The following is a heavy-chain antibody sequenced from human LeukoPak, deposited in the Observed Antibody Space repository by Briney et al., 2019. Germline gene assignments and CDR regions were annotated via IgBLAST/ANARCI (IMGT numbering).Heavy chain of an antibody. J-gene: IGHJ4*02. CDR1: GYTFSSYG. CDR2: ISAYDGNT. Sequence: ASVKVSCKASGYTFSSYGISWVRQAPGQGLEWMGWISAYDGNTDYAQNLQGRVTMTTDTSTSTAYMELRSLRSDDTAGYYCARAVRGYSYAYLPYWGQGTLVTVSS. CDR3: ARAVRGYSYAYLPY. V-gene: IGHV1-18*01. D-gene: IGHD5-18*01.